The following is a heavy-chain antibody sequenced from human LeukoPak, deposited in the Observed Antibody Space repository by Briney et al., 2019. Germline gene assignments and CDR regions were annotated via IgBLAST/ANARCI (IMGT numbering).Heavy chain of an antibody. D-gene: IGHD1-26*01. V-gene: IGHV3-23*01. CDR1: GFTFSRSA. CDR3: AKANYSGSYYFDS. CDR2: FSASGGTT. Sequence: GESLRPSCAASGFTFSRSAMTWVRQAPGKGLEWVSSFSASGGTTYYADSVKGRFTISRDNSKNTLSVQMNSLRAEDTAVYYCAKANYSGSYYFDSWGQGTLVTVSS. J-gene: IGHJ4*02.